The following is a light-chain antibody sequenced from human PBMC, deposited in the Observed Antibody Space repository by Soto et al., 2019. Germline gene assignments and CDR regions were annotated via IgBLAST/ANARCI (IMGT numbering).Light chain of an antibody. J-gene: IGLJ3*02. CDR2: NTD. CDR3: ALYMGSGIWV. CDR1: SGSVSTTYH. V-gene: IGLV8-61*01. Sequence: QAVVTQEPSFSVAPGRTVTFTCGLSSGSVSTTYHPSWYQQTPGQAPRTLIYNTDIRSSGVPDRFSGSILGNTAALTITGAKADDESHYYCALYMGSGIWVFGRGTKLTVL.